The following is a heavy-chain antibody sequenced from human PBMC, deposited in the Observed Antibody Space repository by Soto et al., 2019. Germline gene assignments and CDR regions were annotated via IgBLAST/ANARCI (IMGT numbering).Heavy chain of an antibody. CDR2: VNPNTGVT. J-gene: IGHJ5*02. CDR3: STLRSAP. V-gene: IGHV1-2*02. Sequence: ASVKVSCKASGYTFTDFYMHWVRRAPGQGLEWMGWVNPNTGVTRYSQKFQDRVTMTRDTSINTAYMELSRLTSDDTAVYDCSTLRSAPWGQGTLVTV. CDR1: GYTFTDFY.